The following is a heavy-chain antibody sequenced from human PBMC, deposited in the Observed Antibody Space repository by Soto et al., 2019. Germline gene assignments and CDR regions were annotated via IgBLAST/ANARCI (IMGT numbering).Heavy chain of an antibody. V-gene: IGHV3-74*01. CDR3: ARDLGYSNNF. CDR2: IKTDGTIT. D-gene: IGHD6-13*01. CDR1: GFTFSSHW. J-gene: IGHJ4*02. Sequence: EVQLVESGGGLVQPGGSLRLSCAASGFTFSSHWMHWVRQAPGKGLVWVSHIKTDGTITNYADSVKGRFTISRGNAKNTLYLQMNSLRAEDTAVYFCARDLGYSNNFWGQGTLVTVSS.